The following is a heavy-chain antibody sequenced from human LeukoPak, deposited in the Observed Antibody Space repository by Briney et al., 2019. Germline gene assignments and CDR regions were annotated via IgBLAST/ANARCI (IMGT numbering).Heavy chain of an antibody. D-gene: IGHD7-27*01. V-gene: IGHV3-15*01. CDR2: IKSENDGGAI. CDR3: ATFPHKTGADDTFDV. CDR1: GFIFSYAW. J-gene: IGHJ3*01. Sequence: GGSLRLSCAASGFIFSYAWMSWVRQAPGKGLEWVGRIKSENDGGAIDYAAPVKGRFTISRDDSKNTLYLQMNSLKTEDTGVYYCATFPHKTGADDTFDVWGQGTKVTVSS.